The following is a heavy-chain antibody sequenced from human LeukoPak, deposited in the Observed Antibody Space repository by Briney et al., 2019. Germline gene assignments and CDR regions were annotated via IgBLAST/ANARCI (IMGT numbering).Heavy chain of an antibody. CDR2: IKSKTDGGTT. Sequence: GGSLRLSCAASGFTFSNAWMSWARQAPGKGLEWVGRIKSKTDGGTTDYAAPVKGRFTISRDDSKNTLYLQMNSLKTEDTAVYYCTTIRFGVVAAAGKYWGQGTLVTVSS. J-gene: IGHJ4*02. D-gene: IGHD6-13*01. V-gene: IGHV3-15*01. CDR1: GFTFSNAW. CDR3: TTIRFGVVAAAGKY.